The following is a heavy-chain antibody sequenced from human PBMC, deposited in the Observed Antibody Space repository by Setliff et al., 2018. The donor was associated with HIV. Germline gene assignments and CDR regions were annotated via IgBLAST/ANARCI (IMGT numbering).Heavy chain of an antibody. J-gene: IGHJ4*02. D-gene: IGHD3-22*01. Sequence: GASVKVSCKTFGYYFNIDYMHWVRQAPGQGLEWMGVINPTGGSTRNTQKFQGRVAMTRDTSTSTVYMELSSLRSEDTAVYYCARDVLDLVISVYGFWGQGIPVTVSS. CDR1: GYYFNIDY. CDR2: INPTGGST. CDR3: ARDVLDLVISVYGF. V-gene: IGHV1-46*02.